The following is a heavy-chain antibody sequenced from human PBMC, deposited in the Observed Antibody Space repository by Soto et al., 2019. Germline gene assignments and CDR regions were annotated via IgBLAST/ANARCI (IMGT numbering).Heavy chain of an antibody. V-gene: IGHV3-74*03. CDR2: MTGDGRTT. CDR1: GFTFGDYW. J-gene: IGHJ4*02. Sequence: GGCLRRACAGSGFTFGDYWMHWVRQPPGKGPEWVSRMTGDGRTTQYADSVKGRFTASRDNAKSTLYLQMNSLRAEDTAVYYCATAEVDYWGPGTLVTVSS. CDR3: ATAEVDY.